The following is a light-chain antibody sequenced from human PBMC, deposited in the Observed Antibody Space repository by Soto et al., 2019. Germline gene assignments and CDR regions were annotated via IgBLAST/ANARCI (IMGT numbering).Light chain of an antibody. CDR3: QSYDSSLSAVI. CDR2: GNN. J-gene: IGLJ2*01. CDR1: SSSIGARYD. V-gene: IGLV1-40*01. Sequence: QSVLTQPPSMSGAPGQRVTISCTGSSSSIGARYDVHWYQQLPGTAPKLLIYGNNKRPSGVPDRFSGSKSGTSASLTITGLQAEDEADYYCQSYDSSLSAVIFGGGTKLTVL.